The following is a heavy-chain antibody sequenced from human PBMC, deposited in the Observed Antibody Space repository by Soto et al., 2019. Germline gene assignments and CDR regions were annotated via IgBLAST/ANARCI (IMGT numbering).Heavy chain of an antibody. V-gene: IGHV4-39*01. D-gene: IGHD6-13*01. CDR3: ARLGLQYSSSFDY. Sequence: QLQLQESGPGLVKPSETLSLTCTVSGGSISSSSYYWGWIRQPPGKGLEWIGSIYYSGSTYYNPSLKSRVTISVDTSKNQFSLKLSSVTAADTAVYYCARLGLQYSSSFDYWGQGTLVTVSS. CDR2: IYYSGST. J-gene: IGHJ4*02. CDR1: GGSISSSSYY.